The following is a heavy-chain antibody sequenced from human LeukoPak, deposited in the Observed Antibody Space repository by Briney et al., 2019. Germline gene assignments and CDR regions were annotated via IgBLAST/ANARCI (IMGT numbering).Heavy chain of an antibody. CDR1: GFTFGDYA. J-gene: IGHJ4*02. CDR3: TRGGGSLDFDY. V-gene: IGHV3-49*01. D-gene: IGHD1-26*01. CDR2: IRSKAYGGTT. Sequence: SGGSLRLSCTASGFTFGDYAMSWFRQAPGKGLEWVGFIRSKAYGGTTEYAASVKGRFTISRDGSKSIAYLQMNSLKTEDTAVYYCTRGGGSLDFDYWGQGTLVTVSS.